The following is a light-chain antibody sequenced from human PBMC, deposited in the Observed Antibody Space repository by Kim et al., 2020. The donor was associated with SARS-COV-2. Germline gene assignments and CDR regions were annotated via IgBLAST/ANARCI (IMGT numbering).Light chain of an antibody. CDR3: QQSHTAPLLT. CDR1: QSINTY. V-gene: IGKV1-39*01. Sequence: DIQMTQSPSSLAASVGDRVTITCRASQSINTYLNWYQQKPGKPPNLLIYAASSLQSAVPSRFSGSGSGTDFTLTISSLQPEDFATYYCQQSHTAPLLTFGGGTKV. CDR2: AAS. J-gene: IGKJ4*01.